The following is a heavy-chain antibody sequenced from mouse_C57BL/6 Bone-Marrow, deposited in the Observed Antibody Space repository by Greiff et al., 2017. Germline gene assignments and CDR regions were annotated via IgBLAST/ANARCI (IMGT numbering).Heavy chain of an antibody. V-gene: IGHV5-6*01. CDR3: ARPPIWYDDDDGYYAMDY. Sequence: EVQLVESGGDLVKPGGSLKISCEASGFTFSSYGMSWVRQTPDKRLEWVATISSGGSCHYYPDSVKGRFTIARDNAKNTLYLQMSRLKSEDTAMYYCARPPIWYDDDDGYYAMDYWGQGTSVTVSS. D-gene: IGHD2-4*01. CDR2: ISSGGSCH. J-gene: IGHJ4*01. CDR1: GFTFSSYG.